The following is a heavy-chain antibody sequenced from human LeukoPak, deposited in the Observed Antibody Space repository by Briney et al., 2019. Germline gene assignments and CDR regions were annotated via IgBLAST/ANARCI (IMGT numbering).Heavy chain of an antibody. V-gene: IGHV3-7*03. CDR1: GLYFSNAW. Sequence: GGSLRLSCTASGLYFSNAWMNWARQAPGKGLEWVASINHNGNVNYYVDSVKGRFTISRDNAKNSLYLQMSNLRAEDTAVYFCARGGGLDVWGQGATVTVSS. D-gene: IGHD3-16*01. CDR3: ARGGGLDV. CDR2: INHNGNVN. J-gene: IGHJ6*02.